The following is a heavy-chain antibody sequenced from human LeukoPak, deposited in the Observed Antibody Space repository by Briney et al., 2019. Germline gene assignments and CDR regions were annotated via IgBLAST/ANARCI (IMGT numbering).Heavy chain of an antibody. CDR2: INAGNGNA. CDR3: ARDSPGIAARPWVF. Sequence: ASVKVSCTASGYTFTSYTIYWVRQAPGQRLEWMGWINAGNGNAKYSQKFQDRVTITRDTSASTASMELSSLRSEDTAVYYCARDSPGIAARPWVFWGQGTLVTVSP. CDR1: GYTFTSYT. V-gene: IGHV1-3*01. D-gene: IGHD6-6*01. J-gene: IGHJ4*02.